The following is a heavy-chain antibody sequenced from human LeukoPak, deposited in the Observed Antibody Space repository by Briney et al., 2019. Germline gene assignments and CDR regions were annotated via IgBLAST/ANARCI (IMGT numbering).Heavy chain of an antibody. V-gene: IGHV1-69*13. CDR1: GGTFSSYA. CDR2: IIPIFGTA. J-gene: IGHJ3*02. CDR3: ARGSLSYYDSSGYYSHAFDI. D-gene: IGHD3-22*01. Sequence: ASVKVSCKASGGTFSSYAISWVRQAPGQGLEWMGGIIPIFGTANYAQKFQGRVTTTADESTSTAYMELSSLRSEDTAVYYCARGSLSYYDSSGYYSHAFDIWGQGTMVTVST.